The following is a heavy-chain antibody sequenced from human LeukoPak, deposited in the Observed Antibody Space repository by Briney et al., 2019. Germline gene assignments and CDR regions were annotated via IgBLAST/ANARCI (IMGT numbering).Heavy chain of an antibody. Sequence: GGSLRLSCAASGFTFSNYWMHWVRQAPGKGLVWVSRINSDGINTSYADSVKGRFTISRDNAKNSLYLQMNSLRAEDTAVYYCARVGWYFDLWGRGTLVTVSS. CDR1: GFTFSNYW. CDR3: ARVGWYFDL. CDR2: INSDGINT. J-gene: IGHJ2*01. V-gene: IGHV3-74*01.